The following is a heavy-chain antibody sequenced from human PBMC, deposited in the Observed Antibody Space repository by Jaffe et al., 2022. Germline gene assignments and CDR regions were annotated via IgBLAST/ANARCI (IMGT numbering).Heavy chain of an antibody. CDR1: GFTFSSYA. CDR3: AKDQVDTAMDEYSGYFVPGY. V-gene: IGHV3-23*01. Sequence: EVQLLESGGGLVQPGGSLRLSCAASGFTFSSYAMSWVRQAPGKGLEWVSAISGSGGSTYYADSVKGRFTISRDNSKNTLYLQMNSLRAEDTAVYYCAKDQVDTAMDEYSGYFVPGYWGQGTLVTVSS. J-gene: IGHJ4*02. D-gene: IGHD5-18*01. CDR2: ISGSGGST.